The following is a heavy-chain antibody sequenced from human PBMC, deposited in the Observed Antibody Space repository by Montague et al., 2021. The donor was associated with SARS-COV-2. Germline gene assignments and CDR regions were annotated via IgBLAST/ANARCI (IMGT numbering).Heavy chain of an antibody. CDR3: AKDRQLVGDDAFDI. CDR2: ISISDGNP. V-gene: IGHV3-23*01. D-gene: IGHD6-13*01. Sequence: SLRLSCAASGFTFSSYAMSWVRQAPGKGLEWVSTISISDGNPYYSYSXXGLFTISRDKSKNTLYLQMNSLRAEDTAVYYCAKDRQLVGDDAFDIWGQGTMVTVSS. J-gene: IGHJ3*02. CDR1: GFTFSSYA.